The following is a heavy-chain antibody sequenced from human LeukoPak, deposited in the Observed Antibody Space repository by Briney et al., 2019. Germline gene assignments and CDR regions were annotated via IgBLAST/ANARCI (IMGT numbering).Heavy chain of an antibody. CDR3: AAEDDFLTGYYDFDY. J-gene: IGHJ4*02. Sequence: SVKVSCRASGFTFARSAVQWVRQARGQRPEWIGWIVIANGNTNYAQKFQERLTITRDMSTSTAYMELSSLRSEDTAVYYCAAEDDFLTGYYDFDYWGQGTVVTVSS. CDR1: GFTFARSA. V-gene: IGHV1-58*01. D-gene: IGHD3-9*01. CDR2: IVIANGNT.